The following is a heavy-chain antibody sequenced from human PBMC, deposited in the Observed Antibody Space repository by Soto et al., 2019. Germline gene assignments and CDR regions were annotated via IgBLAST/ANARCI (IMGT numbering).Heavy chain of an antibody. CDR2: ISGSGGST. CDR3: AGDCSSTSCYFDWFDP. D-gene: IGHD2-2*03. V-gene: IGHV3-23*01. Sequence: PGGSLRLSCAASGFTLSSYAMSWVRQAPGKGLEWVSAISGSGGSTYYADSVKGRFTISRDNSKNTLYLQMNSLRAEDTAVYYCAGDCSSTSCYFDWFDPWGQGTLVTVSS. J-gene: IGHJ5*02. CDR1: GFTLSSYA.